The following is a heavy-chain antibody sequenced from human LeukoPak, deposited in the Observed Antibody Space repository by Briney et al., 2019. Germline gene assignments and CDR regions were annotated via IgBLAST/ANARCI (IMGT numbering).Heavy chain of an antibody. CDR1: GGSISRYY. D-gene: IGHD6-13*01. V-gene: IGHV4-39*01. J-gene: IGHJ6*03. CDR2: IYYSGST. CDR3: ARSAAAGAGVNYYYYVDV. Sequence: SETLSLTCTVSGGSISRYYWGWIRQPPGKGLEWIGSIYYSGSTYYNPSLKSRVTISVDTSKNQFSLKLSSVTAADTAVYYCARSAAAGAGVNYYYYVDVWGKGTTVTVSS.